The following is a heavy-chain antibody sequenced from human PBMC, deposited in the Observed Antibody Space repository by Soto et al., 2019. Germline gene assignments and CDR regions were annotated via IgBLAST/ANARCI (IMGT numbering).Heavy chain of an antibody. CDR3: ARQRNGGIWYYYGMDV. CDR1: GLTSTNYW. J-gene: IGHJ6*02. V-gene: IGHV5-51*01. CDR2: IYPDDSDT. Sequence: GESLKISCKASGLTSTNYWIAWVRQMPGKGLEWMGIIYPDDSDTRYSPSFRGRVTISADKSTNTAYLQWSSLQASDTAMYYCARQRNGGIWYYYGMDVWGQGTTVTVS. D-gene: IGHD2-8*01.